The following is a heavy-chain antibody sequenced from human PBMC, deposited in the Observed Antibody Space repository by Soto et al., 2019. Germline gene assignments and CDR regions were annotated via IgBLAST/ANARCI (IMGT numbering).Heavy chain of an antibody. CDR1: GYTLTELS. CDR2: FDPEDGET. V-gene: IGHV1-24*01. D-gene: IGHD5-18*01. CDR3: ATLSGYSYYYYYGMDV. J-gene: IGHJ6*02. Sequence: ASVKVSCKVSGYTLTELSMHWVRQAPGKGLEWMGGFDPEDGETIYAQKFQGRVTMTEDTSTDTAYMELSSLRSEDTAVYYCATLSGYSYYYYYGMDVWGQGTTVTVSS.